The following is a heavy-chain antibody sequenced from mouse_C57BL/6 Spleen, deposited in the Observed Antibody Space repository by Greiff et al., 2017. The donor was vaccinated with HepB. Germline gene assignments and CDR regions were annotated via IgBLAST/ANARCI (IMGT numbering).Heavy chain of an antibody. J-gene: IGHJ4*01. D-gene: IGHD2-5*01. Sequence: VQLKESGPGLVQPSQSLSITCTVSGFSLTSYGVHWVRQSPGKGLEWLGVIWSGGSTDYNAAFISRLSISKDNSKSQVFFKMNSLQADDTAIYYCARNSPYYSNYVYAMDYWGQGTSVTVSS. CDR2: IWSGGST. V-gene: IGHV2-2*01. CDR1: GFSLTSYG. CDR3: ARNSPYYSNYVYAMDY.